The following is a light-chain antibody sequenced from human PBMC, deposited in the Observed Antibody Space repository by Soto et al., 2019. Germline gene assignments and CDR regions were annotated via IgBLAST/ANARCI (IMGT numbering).Light chain of an antibody. J-gene: IGKJ2*01. Sequence: DIQMTQSPSSLSVSVGDRVTITCRASQSISSYLDWYQQKPGKAPKLLIYAASSLQSGVPSRFSGSGSGTDFTLTISSLQPEDFATYYCQQSYSTPQATFGQGTKLEIK. CDR3: QQSYSTPQAT. CDR2: AAS. CDR1: QSISSY. V-gene: IGKV1-39*01.